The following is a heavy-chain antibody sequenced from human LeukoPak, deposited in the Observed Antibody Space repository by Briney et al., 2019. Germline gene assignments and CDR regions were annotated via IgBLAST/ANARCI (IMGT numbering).Heavy chain of an antibody. CDR2: MYYSGST. D-gene: IGHD3-10*01. Sequence: TLSLTCTVSGGSISSYQWSWIRQPPGKGLEWIGYMYYSGSTKYNPSLKSRVTISGDTSKNQFSLKLISVTAADAAVYYCAGHDYYGSGSYRWGQGTLDTVSS. CDR3: AGHDYYGSGSYR. J-gene: IGHJ5*02. CDR1: GGSISSYQ. V-gene: IGHV4-59*08.